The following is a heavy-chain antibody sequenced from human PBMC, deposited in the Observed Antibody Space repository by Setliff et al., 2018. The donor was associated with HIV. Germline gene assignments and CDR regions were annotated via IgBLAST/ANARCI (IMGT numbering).Heavy chain of an antibody. D-gene: IGHD6-13*01. CDR3: ATDPGYSSTWYSESFQH. CDR2: FDPEDGET. Sequence: ASVKVSCKISGYTLTELSIHWVRQAPGKGLEWMANFDPEDGETFYAQKYQGRLTMTEDTSTDTTYMELRSLRSDDTAMYYCATDPGYSSTWYSESFQHWGQGTVVTVSS. J-gene: IGHJ1*01. V-gene: IGHV1-24*01. CDR1: GYTLTELS.